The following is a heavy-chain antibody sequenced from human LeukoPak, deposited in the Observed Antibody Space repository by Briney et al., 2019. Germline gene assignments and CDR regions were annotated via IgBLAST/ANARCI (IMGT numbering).Heavy chain of an antibody. Sequence: GGSLRLSCAASGFTFSSYWMHWVRQAPGKGLVWVSRINSDGSSTSYADSVKGRFTISRDNAKNTLYLQMNSLRAEATAVYYCATHYTDSTRNPWGQGTLVTVSS. CDR2: INSDGSST. V-gene: IGHV3-74*01. CDR1: GFTFSSYW. CDR3: ATHYTDSTRNP. D-gene: IGHD4-11*01. J-gene: IGHJ5*02.